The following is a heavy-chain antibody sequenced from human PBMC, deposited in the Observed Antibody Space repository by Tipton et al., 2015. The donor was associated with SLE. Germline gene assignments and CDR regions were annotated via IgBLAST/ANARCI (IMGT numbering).Heavy chain of an antibody. CDR1: GASFSTYY. D-gene: IGHD5-24*01. CDR2: INHRGWA. J-gene: IGHJ4*02. Sequence: LRLSCAVYGASFSTYYWSWIRQPPGKGLEWIGEINHRGWANYNPSLKNRVATSVDTSKNHFSLKFSSVTAADTAVYYCATGGERWLQLGGYWGQGTQVTVSP. CDR3: ATGGERWLQLGGY. V-gene: IGHV4-34*01.